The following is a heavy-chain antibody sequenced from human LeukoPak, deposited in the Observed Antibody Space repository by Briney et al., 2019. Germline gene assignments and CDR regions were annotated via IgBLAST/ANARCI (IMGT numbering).Heavy chain of an antibody. CDR3: AKTTGRADYSSDGGYYGLDV. V-gene: IGHV3-21*01. D-gene: IGHD4-11*01. Sequence: GGSLRLSCAASGFTFSSYSMNWVRQAPGKGLEWVSSVSSGSSFIYYADSVKGRFTISRDNAKNTLYLQMNSLRTEDTAVYYCAKTTGRADYSSDGGYYGLDVWGQGTTVTVSS. CDR2: VSSGSSFI. CDR1: GFTFSSYS. J-gene: IGHJ6*02.